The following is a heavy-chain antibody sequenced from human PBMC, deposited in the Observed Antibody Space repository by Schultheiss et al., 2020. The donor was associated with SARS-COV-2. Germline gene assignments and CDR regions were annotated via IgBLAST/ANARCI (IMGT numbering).Heavy chain of an antibody. CDR3: ARAYSGYYYYYYMDV. J-gene: IGHJ6*03. V-gene: IGHV4-31*03. CDR2: IYYSGST. CDR1: GGSISSGGYY. D-gene: IGHD5-12*01. Sequence: SETLSLTCTVSGGSISSGGYYWSWIRQHPGKGLEWIGYIYYSGSTYYNPSLKSRVTISVDTSKNQFSLKLSSVTAADTAVYYCARAYSGYYYYYYMDVWGKGTTVTVSS.